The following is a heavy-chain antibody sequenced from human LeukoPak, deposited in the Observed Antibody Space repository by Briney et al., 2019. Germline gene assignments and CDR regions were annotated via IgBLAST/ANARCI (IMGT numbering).Heavy chain of an antibody. Sequence: KPSETLSLTCTVSGGSISSSSYYWSWIRQPPGKGLEWIGYIYYSGSTNYNPSLKSRVTISVDTSKNQFSLKLSSVTAADTAVYYCARVYPYSGWFGELFRGAYYYYYMDVWGKGTTVTISS. J-gene: IGHJ6*03. D-gene: IGHD3-10*01. CDR1: GGSISSSSYY. CDR2: IYYSGST. V-gene: IGHV4-61*01. CDR3: ARVYPYSGWFGELFRGAYYYYYMDV.